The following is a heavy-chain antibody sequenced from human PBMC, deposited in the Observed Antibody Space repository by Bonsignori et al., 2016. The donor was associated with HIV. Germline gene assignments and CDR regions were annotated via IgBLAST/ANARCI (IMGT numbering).Heavy chain of an antibody. CDR2: ISSSSSYI. Sequence: VRQAPGKGLEWVSSISSSSSYIYYADSVKGRFTISRDNAKNSLYLQMNSLRAEDTAVYYCARGRSSSWYGAFDIWGPRDNGHRLL. V-gene: IGHV3-21*01. D-gene: IGHD6-13*01. CDR3: ARGRSSSWYGAFDI. J-gene: IGHJ3*02.